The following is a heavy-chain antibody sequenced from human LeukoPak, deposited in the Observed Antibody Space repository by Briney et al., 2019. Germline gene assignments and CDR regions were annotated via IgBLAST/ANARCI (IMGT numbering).Heavy chain of an antibody. CDR3: ATGMRWFGELLPYYYGMDV. Sequence: GASVKVSCKVSGYTLTELSMHWVRQAPGKGLEWMGGFDPEDGETIYARKFQGRVTMTEDTSTDTAYMELSSLRSEDTAVYYCATGMRWFGELLPYYYGMDVWGQGTTVTVSS. V-gene: IGHV1-24*01. CDR2: FDPEDGET. J-gene: IGHJ6*02. D-gene: IGHD3-10*01. CDR1: GYTLTELS.